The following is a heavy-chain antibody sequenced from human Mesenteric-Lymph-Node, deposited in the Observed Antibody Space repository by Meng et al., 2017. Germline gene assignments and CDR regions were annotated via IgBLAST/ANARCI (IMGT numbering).Heavy chain of an antibody. J-gene: IGHJ4*02. Sequence: ASAKVSCKASGYTFNDYFIHWVRHAPGQGLEWMGWITPNSGSTNYAQKFQGRVTVTRDTSISTAYMELNSLRSDDTAVYYCAREPMGATGVPFDSWGQGTLVTVSS. V-gene: IGHV1-2*02. D-gene: IGHD1-1*01. CDR3: AREPMGATGVPFDS. CDR1: GYTFNDYF. CDR2: ITPNSGST.